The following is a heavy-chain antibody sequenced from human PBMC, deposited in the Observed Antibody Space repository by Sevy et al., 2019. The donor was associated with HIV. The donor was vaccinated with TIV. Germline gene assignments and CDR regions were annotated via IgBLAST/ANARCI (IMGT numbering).Heavy chain of an antibody. CDR2: ITSNSGTI. V-gene: IGHV3-11*01. Sequence: GGSLRLSCAASGFTLCDFYMGWIRQAPGKGLEWVSYITSNSGTIYYADSVKGRFAISRDNAKNSLFLQMNSLGAEDTAVYYCARSQITISLSDAFDIWGQGTMVTVSS. CDR3: ARSQITISLSDAFDI. CDR1: GFTLCDFY. D-gene: IGHD3-3*01. J-gene: IGHJ3*02.